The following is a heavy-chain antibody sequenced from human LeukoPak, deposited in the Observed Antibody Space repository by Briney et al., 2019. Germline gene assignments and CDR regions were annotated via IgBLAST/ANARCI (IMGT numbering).Heavy chain of an antibody. CDR1: GGTFDDDG. J-gene: IGHJ4*02. CDR3: AREFPTCSGGSCYSVLDY. D-gene: IGHD2-15*01. V-gene: IGHV3-20*04. CDR2: IKWNGGST. Sequence: GGSLRLSCAASGGTFDDDGMNWVRQAPGKGLEWVSGIKWNGGSTGYADCVQGRFTISRDNAKSSLYLQMNSLRAEDTALYYCAREFPTCSGGSCYSVLDYWGQGTLVTISS.